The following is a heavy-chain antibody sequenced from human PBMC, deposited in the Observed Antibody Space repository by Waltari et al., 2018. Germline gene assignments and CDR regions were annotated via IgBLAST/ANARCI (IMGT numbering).Heavy chain of an antibody. CDR1: GGTFSSYA. V-gene: IGHV1-69*10. Sequence: QVQLVQSGAEVTKPGSSVKVSCKASGGTFSSYAISWVRQAPGQGLEWRGGIIPTLGIANNARKFQGIVTVTAYKSTSTAYMGLSSLRSEDTAVYYWAGDGATVTGRISGPFDYWGQGTLVTVSS. CDR2: IIPTLGIA. CDR3: AGDGATVTGRISGPFDY. D-gene: IGHD4-17*01. J-gene: IGHJ4*02.